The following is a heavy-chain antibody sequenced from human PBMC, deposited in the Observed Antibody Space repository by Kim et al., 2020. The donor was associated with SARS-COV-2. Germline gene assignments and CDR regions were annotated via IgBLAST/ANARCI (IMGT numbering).Heavy chain of an antibody. CDR1: GVNVSSYW. J-gene: IGHJ4*02. V-gene: IGHV3-7*01. D-gene: IGHD3-10*01. CDR2: IKRDGRVK. Sequence: GGSLRLSCADSGVNVSSYWVTLVRQAPGKGLEWVANIKRDGRVKYYGVSVKGRFTLSRDNAKSTVYLQMNSVRSEDTAVYYCGISGVWGQGTLVTVSS. CDR3: GISGV.